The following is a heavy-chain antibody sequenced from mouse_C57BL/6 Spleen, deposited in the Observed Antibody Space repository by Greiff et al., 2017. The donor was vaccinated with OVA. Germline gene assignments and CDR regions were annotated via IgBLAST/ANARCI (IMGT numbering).Heavy chain of an antibody. J-gene: IGHJ2*01. V-gene: IGHV1-81*01. D-gene: IGHD2-5*01. CDR1: GYTFTSYG. CDR3: ARKHSNAFVDY. Sequence: VMLVESGAELARPGASVKLSCKASGYTFTSYGISWVKQRTGQGLEWIGEIYPRSGNTYYNEKFKGKATLTADKSSSTAYMELRSLTSEDSAVYFCARKHSNAFVDYWGQGTTLTVSS. CDR2: IYPRSGNT.